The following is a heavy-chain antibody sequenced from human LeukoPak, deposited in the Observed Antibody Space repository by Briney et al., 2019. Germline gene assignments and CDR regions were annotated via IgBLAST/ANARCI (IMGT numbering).Heavy chain of an antibody. D-gene: IGHD1-26*01. CDR3: ARVGGSYTYYYYYGMDV. V-gene: IGHV1-2*02. Sequence: ASVKVSCKASGYTFTGYYMHWVRQAPGQGLEWMGWINPNSGGTNYAQKFQGRVTMTRNTSISTAYMELSSLRSEDTAVYYCARVGGSYTYYYYYGMDVWGQGTTVTVSS. CDR1: GYTFTGYY. J-gene: IGHJ6*02. CDR2: INPNSGGT.